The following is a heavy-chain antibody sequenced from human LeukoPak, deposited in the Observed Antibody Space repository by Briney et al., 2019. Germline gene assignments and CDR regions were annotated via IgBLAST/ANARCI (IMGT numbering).Heavy chain of an antibody. CDR3: ARESATPSYNWFDP. D-gene: IGHD1-26*01. V-gene: IGHV3-11*01. CDR2: ISSSGSTI. Sequence: GGSLRLSCAASGFTFSDYYMSWIRQAPGKGLEWVSYISSSGSTIYYADSVKGRFTISRDNAKNSLYLQMNSLRAEDTAVYYCARESATPSYNWFDPWGQGTLVAVSS. J-gene: IGHJ5*02. CDR1: GFTFSDYY.